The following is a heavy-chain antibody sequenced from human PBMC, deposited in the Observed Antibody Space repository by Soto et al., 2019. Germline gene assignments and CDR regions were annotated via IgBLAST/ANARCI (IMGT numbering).Heavy chain of an antibody. V-gene: IGHV3-30*18. J-gene: IGHJ5*02. CDR2: ISYDGSNK. CDR1: GFTFSSYG. CDR3: AKDRGERGYSLNWFDP. Sequence: QVQLVESGGGVVQPGRSLRLSCAASGFTFSSYGMHWVRQAPGKGLEWVAVISYDGSNKYYADSVKGRFTISRDNSKNTLYLQMNSLRAEDTAVYYCAKDRGERGYSLNWFDPWGQGTLVTVSS. D-gene: IGHD5-18*01.